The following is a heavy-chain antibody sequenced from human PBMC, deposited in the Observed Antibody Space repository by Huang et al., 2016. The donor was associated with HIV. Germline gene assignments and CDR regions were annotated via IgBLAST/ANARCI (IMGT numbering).Heavy chain of an antibody. CDR3: ASLVSVAGDY. CDR1: GGSFSGYY. Sequence: QVQLQQWGAGLLKPSETLSLTCAVFGGSFSGYYWTWIRQPPGKGREWIGEINHSGSTNYNPSLKSRFTISVDTSKNHFSLKLSSVTAADTAVYYCASLVSVAGDYWGQGTLVTVSS. J-gene: IGHJ4*02. CDR2: INHSGST. V-gene: IGHV4-34*01. D-gene: IGHD6-19*01.